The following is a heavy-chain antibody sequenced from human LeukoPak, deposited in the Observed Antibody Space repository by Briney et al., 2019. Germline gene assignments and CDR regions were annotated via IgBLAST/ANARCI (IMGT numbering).Heavy chain of an antibody. CDR2: ISGSGGST. V-gene: IGHV3-23*01. J-gene: IGHJ6*03. Sequence: GGSLRLSCAASGFTFSSYGMSWVRQAPGKGLEWVSAISGSGGSTYYADSVKGRFTISRGNSKNTLYLQMNSLRGEDTALYYCARDRDVRGIIITPMDVWGKGTTVTISS. CDR3: ARDRDVRGIIITPMDV. CDR1: GFTFSSYG. D-gene: IGHD3-10*01.